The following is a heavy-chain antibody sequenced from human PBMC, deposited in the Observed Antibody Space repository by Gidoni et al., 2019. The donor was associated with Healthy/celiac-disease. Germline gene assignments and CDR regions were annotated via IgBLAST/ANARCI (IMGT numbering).Heavy chain of an antibody. CDR1: GGSISSSSYY. V-gene: IGHV4-39*01. CDR2: IYYSGST. Sequence: QLQLQASGPGLVKPSETLSLTRTVSGGSISSSSYYWGWIRQPPGKGLEWIGSIYYSGSTYYNPSLKSRVTISVDTSKNQFSLKLSSVTAADTAVYYCVLNSNLAFDYWGQGTLVTVSS. J-gene: IGHJ4*02. CDR3: VLNSNLAFDY. D-gene: IGHD1-20*01.